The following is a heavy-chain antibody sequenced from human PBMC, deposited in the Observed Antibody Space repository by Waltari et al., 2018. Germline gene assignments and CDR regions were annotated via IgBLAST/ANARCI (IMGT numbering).Heavy chain of an antibody. J-gene: IGHJ1*01. Sequence: QVQLVQSGAEVKQSGSSVKVSCKASGATFSSFATSWVRQAPGQGLEWMGRIIPMYGLVNYAQDLQGRATISADESTTTAYLELTSLSPEDTAVYYCAQWGSGYSREYFQHWGQGTLITVFS. CDR1: GATFSSFA. V-gene: IGHV1-69*15. D-gene: IGHD6-25*01. CDR2: IIPMYGLV. CDR3: AQWGSGYSREYFQH.